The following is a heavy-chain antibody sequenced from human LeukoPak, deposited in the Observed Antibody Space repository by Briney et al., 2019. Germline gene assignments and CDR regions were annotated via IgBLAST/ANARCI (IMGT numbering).Heavy chain of an antibody. CDR2: INPNSGGT. J-gene: IGHJ4*02. CDR1: GGTFSSYA. D-gene: IGHD3-22*01. CDR3: ARGAPYYYDSSGYYFSY. Sequence: ASVKVSCKASGGTFSSYAISWVRQAPGQGLEWMGRINPNSGGTNYAQKFQGRVTMTRDTSISTAYMELSRLRSDDTAVYYCARGAPYYYDSSGYYFSYWGQGTLVTVSS. V-gene: IGHV1-2*06.